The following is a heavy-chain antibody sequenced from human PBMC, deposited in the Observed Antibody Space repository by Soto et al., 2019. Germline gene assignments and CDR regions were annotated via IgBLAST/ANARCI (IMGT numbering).Heavy chain of an antibody. CDR2: ISGSGGST. CDR3: AKDTLDRRRLPTSAFDI. CDR1: GFTFSNYA. V-gene: IGHV3-23*01. J-gene: IGHJ3*02. D-gene: IGHD4-17*01. Sequence: GGSLRLSCAASGFTFSNYAMTWVRQAPGKGLEWVSTISGSGGSTYNADSVKGRFTISRDNAKNSLYLQMNSLRAEDTALYYCAKDTLDRRRLPTSAFDIWGQGTMVTVSS.